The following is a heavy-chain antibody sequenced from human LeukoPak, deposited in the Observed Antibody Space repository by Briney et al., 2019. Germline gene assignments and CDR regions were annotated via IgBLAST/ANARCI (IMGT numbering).Heavy chain of an antibody. Sequence: PGGSLRLFCAASGCTFSSYAMNWVRQAPGTGLEWVSAISGSGSTTYCADSVKGRFTISRDNSKNTLFLQMNSLTAEDTAIYSCARPRLEYCSGGSCFDAFDIWGQGTMVTVSS. J-gene: IGHJ3*02. CDR3: ARPRLEYCSGGSCFDAFDI. CDR2: ISGSGSTT. D-gene: IGHD2-15*01. V-gene: IGHV3-23*01. CDR1: GCTFSSYA.